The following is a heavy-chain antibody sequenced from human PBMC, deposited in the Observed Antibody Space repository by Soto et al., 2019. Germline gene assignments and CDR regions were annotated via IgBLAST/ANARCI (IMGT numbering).Heavy chain of an antibody. CDR3: AQVRGVVALDGYFDC. D-gene: IGHD2-15*01. J-gene: IGHJ4*02. CDR2: ISGSGGST. V-gene: IGHV3-23*01. Sequence: EVQLLESGGGLVQPGGSLRLACVASGFTFSSYAMTWVRQAPGKGLEWVSGISGSGGSTYYADSVKGRFTISRDNSKNTLDLQKNSPRGEDTAVYFCAQVRGVVALDGYFDCWGQGTLVTVSS. CDR1: GFTFSSYA.